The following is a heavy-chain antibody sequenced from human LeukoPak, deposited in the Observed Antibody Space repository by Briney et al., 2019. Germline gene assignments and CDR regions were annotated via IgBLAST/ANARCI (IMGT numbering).Heavy chain of an antibody. V-gene: IGHV4-31*03. D-gene: IGHD3-22*01. CDR2: IYYSGST. J-gene: IGHJ5*02. Sequence: PSQTLSLTCTVSGGSISSGGYYWSWIRQHPGKGLEWIGYIYYSGSTYYNPSLKSRVTISVDTSKTQFSLKLSSVTAADAAVYYCARGVSGGSSGYYGVNWFDPWGQGTLVTVSS. CDR1: GGSISSGGYY. CDR3: ARGVSGGSSGYYGVNWFDP.